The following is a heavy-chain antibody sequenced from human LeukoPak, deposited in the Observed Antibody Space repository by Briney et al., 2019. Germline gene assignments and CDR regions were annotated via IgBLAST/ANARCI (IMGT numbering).Heavy chain of an antibody. CDR2: IYYSGGT. D-gene: IGHD1-26*01. CDR3: ARAGPNAVGATTSYAFDI. CDR1: GGSISSYY. V-gene: IGHV4-59*01. J-gene: IGHJ3*02. Sequence: PSETLSLTCTVSGGSISSYYWSWIRQPPGKGLEWIGYIYYSGGTNYNPSLKSRVTISVDTSKNQFSLKLSSVTAADTAVYYCARAGPNAVGATTSYAFDIWGQGTMVTVSS.